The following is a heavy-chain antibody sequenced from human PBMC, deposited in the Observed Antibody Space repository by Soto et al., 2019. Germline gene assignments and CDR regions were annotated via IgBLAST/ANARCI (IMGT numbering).Heavy chain of an antibody. CDR2: IFSSDSSA. CDR1: GFTFSSYS. V-gene: IGHV5-51*01. CDR3: GTWRGSSWFDY. J-gene: IGHJ4*02. D-gene: IGHD2-2*01. Sequence: GESLKFSFKASGFTFSSYSLGWVRHMPGKGLQWMGNIFSSDSSAKYSPSFVGQVTISVDRSINTAYIQWSSLKASDAAIYYCGTWRGSSWFDYWGPGTLVTVSS.